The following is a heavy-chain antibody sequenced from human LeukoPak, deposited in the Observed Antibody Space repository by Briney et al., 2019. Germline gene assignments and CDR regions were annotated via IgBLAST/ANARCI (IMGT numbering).Heavy chain of an antibody. V-gene: IGHV3-30*18. CDR2: ISNDGINT. Sequence: PGGSLRLSCAASGIIFSTYGMHWVRQAPGKGLERVGVISNDGINTYYTDSLKGRFTISRDNSNSTLYLHMNSLRREDTAVYYCAKGRRGSSYVHYFDSWGQGALVTVSS. J-gene: IGHJ4*02. CDR3: AKGRRGSSYVHYFDS. CDR1: GIIFSTYG. D-gene: IGHD5-18*01.